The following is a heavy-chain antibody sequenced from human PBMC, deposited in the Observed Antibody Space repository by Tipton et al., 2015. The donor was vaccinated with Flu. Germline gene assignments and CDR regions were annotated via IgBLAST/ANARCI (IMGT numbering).Heavy chain of an antibody. D-gene: IGHD3-22*01. CDR3: AREFSGPTAYYDVNGYGLDF. CDR1: GFTFSFYE. Sequence: SLRLSCAASGFTFSFYEMNWVRQAPGKGLEWIAYISTSGSTIYYADSVKGRFTISRDNAKNSLYLEMNSLTAEDTAIYSCAREFSGPTAYYDVNGYGLDFWGQGTLVTVSS. V-gene: IGHV3-48*03. CDR2: ISTSGSTI. J-gene: IGHJ4*02.